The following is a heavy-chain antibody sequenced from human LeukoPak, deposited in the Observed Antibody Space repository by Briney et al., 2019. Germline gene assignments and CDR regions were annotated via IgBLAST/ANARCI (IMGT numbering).Heavy chain of an antibody. CDR1: GYTFTNYG. V-gene: IGHV1-18*01. Sequence: ASVKVSCKASGYTFTNYGISWVRQAPGQGPEWMGWISAYSGHTNYAQKLQGRVTMTTDTSTSTAYMELRSLRSDDTAVYYCARDNHSGSWSWFDPWGQGKLVSVSA. D-gene: IGHD6-13*01. CDR3: ARDNHSGSWSWFDP. J-gene: IGHJ5*02. CDR2: ISAYSGHT.